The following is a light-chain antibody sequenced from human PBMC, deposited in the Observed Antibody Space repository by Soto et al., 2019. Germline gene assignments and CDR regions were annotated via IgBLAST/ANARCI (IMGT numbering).Light chain of an antibody. CDR1: QSINSD. CDR2: GAS. Sequence: EIVMTQSPATLSVSPGERATLSCRASQSINSDLAWYQQKPGQAPRLLIYGASTRATDIPARISGSGSGTDFTLTISSLQSEDFAVYYCQQYKWPPQYTFGQGTKLEIK. V-gene: IGKV3-15*01. J-gene: IGKJ2*01. CDR3: QQYKWPPQYT.